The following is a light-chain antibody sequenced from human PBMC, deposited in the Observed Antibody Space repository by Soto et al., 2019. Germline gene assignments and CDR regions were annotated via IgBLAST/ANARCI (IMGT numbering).Light chain of an antibody. CDR2: WAS. V-gene: IGKV4-1*01. J-gene: IGKJ1*01. Sequence: DIVMTQSPDSLAVSLGERATINCKSSQSVLYSSNNNNDLAWYQQKPGQPPKLLIFWASSRKSGVHGRFSGSGSGTYFTLTISSLQAEDVAVYYCQQYSSTPRTFGQGTKVEIK. CDR1: QSVLYSSNNNND. CDR3: QQYSSTPRT.